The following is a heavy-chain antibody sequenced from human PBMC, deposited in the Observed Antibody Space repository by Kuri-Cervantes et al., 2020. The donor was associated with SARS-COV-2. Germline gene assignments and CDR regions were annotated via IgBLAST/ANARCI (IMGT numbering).Heavy chain of an antibody. Sequence: ESLKISCTVSGGSISSYYWSWIRQPPGKGLEWIGYIYYSGSTNYNPSLKSRATISVDTSKNQFSLKLSSVTAADTAVYYCARVSANYYDSSGYITTALSYFDYWGQGTLVTVSS. J-gene: IGHJ4*02. V-gene: IGHV4-59*01. D-gene: IGHD3-22*01. CDR1: GGSISSYY. CDR2: IYYSGST. CDR3: ARVSANYYDSSGYITTALSYFDY.